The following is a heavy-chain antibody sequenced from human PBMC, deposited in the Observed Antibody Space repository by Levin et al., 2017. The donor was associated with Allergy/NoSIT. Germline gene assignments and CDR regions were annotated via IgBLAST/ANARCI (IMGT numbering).Heavy chain of an antibody. CDR3: ARDGHTLLVTPRGFMDY. V-gene: IGHV3-30-3*01. CDR1: GFSFSYYA. J-gene: IGHJ4*02. CDR2: ISYDGNNK. D-gene: IGHD6-6*01. Sequence: GGSLRLSCAASGFSFSYYAMHWVRQAPGKGLEWVALISYDGNNKYYADSMKGRFTISRDNSKNTLYLQMNSLRGEDTAVYYCARDGHTLLVTPRGFMDYWGQGTLVTVSS.